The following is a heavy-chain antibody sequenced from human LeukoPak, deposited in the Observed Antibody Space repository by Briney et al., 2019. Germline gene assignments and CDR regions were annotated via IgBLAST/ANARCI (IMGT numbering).Heavy chain of an antibody. CDR3: ARPRAYCGGDCSSYAFDI. J-gene: IGHJ3*02. CDR1: GGSISGYY. CDR2: IHYSGIT. D-gene: IGHD2-21*02. V-gene: IGHV4-59*08. Sequence: PSETLSLTCTVSGGSISGYYWSWIRQPPGKGLEWIGHIHYSGITNYNPSLKSRVTISVDTSKDQFSLRLSSVTAADTAVYYCARPRAYCGGDCSSYAFDIWGQGTMVTVSS.